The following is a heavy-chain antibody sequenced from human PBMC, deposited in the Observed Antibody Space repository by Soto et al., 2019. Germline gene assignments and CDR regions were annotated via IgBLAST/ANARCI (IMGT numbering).Heavy chain of an antibody. CDR2: IHYSGST. Sequence: PSETLSLTYTVSGGSINSYYWSWIRQPPGKGLEWIGYIHYSGSTKYNPSLRSRVTISVDTSKNQFSLKLSSVTAADTAVYYCARAYCGGDCYAFDIWGQGTMVS. V-gene: IGHV4-59*01. J-gene: IGHJ3*02. CDR1: GGSINSYY. D-gene: IGHD2-21*02. CDR3: ARAYCGGDCYAFDI.